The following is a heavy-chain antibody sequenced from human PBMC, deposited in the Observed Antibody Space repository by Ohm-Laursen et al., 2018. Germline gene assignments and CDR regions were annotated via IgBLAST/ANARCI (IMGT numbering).Heavy chain of an antibody. V-gene: IGHV3-7*01. D-gene: IGHD4/OR15-4a*01. J-gene: IGHJ1*01. CDR3: ARVSNYPRKDFQH. CDR2: INRDGGSE. Sequence: SLRLSCSASGFSFSSYWMAWVRQTPGKGLEWVANINRDGGSESYVDSVQGRFTISRDNAKNLLYLQMNNLRADDTAVYYCARVSNYPRKDFQHWGQGTLVTVSS. CDR1: GFSFSSYW.